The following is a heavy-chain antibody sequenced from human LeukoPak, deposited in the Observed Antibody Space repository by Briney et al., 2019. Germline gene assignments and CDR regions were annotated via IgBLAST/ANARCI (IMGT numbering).Heavy chain of an antibody. J-gene: IGHJ5*02. Sequence: GGSLRLSCTVSGVSFNSFYMNWVRQAPGKGLEWISYIDTQSQTVYYADSVKGRFTISRDNSKNSLYLQMNSLRTEDTAVYYCARAQVDTAMPTGSWGQGSLVTVSS. D-gene: IGHD5-18*01. CDR3: ARAQVDTAMPTGS. CDR2: IDTQSQTV. V-gene: IGHV3-48*01. CDR1: GVSFNSFY.